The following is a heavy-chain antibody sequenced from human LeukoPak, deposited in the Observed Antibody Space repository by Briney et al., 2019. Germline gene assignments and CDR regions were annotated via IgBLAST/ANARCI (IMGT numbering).Heavy chain of an antibody. CDR2: INPDGSEK. CDR3: AKWMSRVQAFDI. D-gene: IGHD5-12*01. V-gene: IGHV3-7*03. Sequence: GGSLRLSCAASGFTFTDYWMSWVRQAPGEGLEWVANINPDGSEKYYVDSVKGRFTISRDNAKNSLYLQMNSLRADDTAVYFCAKWMSRVQAFDIWGQGTMVTVSS. CDR1: GFTFTDYW. J-gene: IGHJ3*02.